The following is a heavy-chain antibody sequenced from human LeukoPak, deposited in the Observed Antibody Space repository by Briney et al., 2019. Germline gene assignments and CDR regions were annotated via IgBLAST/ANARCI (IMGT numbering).Heavy chain of an antibody. D-gene: IGHD3-9*01. Sequence: RASGTLSLTCAVSGGSISSSNWWSWVRQPPGKGLEWIGEIYHSGSTNYNPSLKSRVTISVDKSKNQFSLKLSSVTAADTAVYYCARVLRYFDWLPRFDYWGQGTLVTVSS. CDR1: GGSISSSNW. J-gene: IGHJ4*02. CDR3: ARVLRYFDWLPRFDY. CDR2: IYHSGST. V-gene: IGHV4-4*02.